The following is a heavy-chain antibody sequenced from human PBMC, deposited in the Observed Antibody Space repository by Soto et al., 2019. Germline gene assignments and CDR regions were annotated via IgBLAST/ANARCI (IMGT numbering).Heavy chain of an antibody. CDR2: ISGSGDST. V-gene: IGHV3-23*01. Sequence: GESLRISCAASGFTFSSYAMNWVRQAPGKWLEWVSVISGSGDSTYYADSVKGRFTTSRDNSKNTLYLQMNSLRADDTALYYCARWTYYDSSGYYYVFDYWGHRTLVTVSS. J-gene: IGHJ4*01. CDR3: ARWTYYDSSGYYYVFDY. CDR1: GFTFSSYA. D-gene: IGHD3-22*01.